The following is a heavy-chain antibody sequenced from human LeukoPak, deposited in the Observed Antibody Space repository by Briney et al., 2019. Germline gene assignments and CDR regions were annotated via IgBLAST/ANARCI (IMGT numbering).Heavy chain of an antibody. CDR2: INHSGST. J-gene: IGHJ4*02. D-gene: IGHD6-19*01. CDR1: GGSFSGYY. CDR3: ARPPRGPGGKGPQWLSQNGVDY. Sequence: SETLSLTCAVYGGSFSGYYWSWIRQPPGKGLEWIGEINHSGSTNYNPSLKSRVTISVDTSKNQFSLKLSSVTAADTAVYYCARPPRGPGGKGPQWLSQNGVDYWGQGTLVTVSS. V-gene: IGHV4-34*01.